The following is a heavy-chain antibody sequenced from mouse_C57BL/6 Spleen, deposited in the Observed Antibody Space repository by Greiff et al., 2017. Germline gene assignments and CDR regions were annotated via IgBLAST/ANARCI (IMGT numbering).Heavy chain of an antibody. CDR1: GFTFSDYG. J-gene: IGHJ3*01. CDR3: ARRYSNYEDWFAY. Sequence: EVKLMESGGGLVKPGGSLKLSCAASGFTFSDYGMHWVRQAPEKGLEWVAYISSGSSTIYYADTVKGRFTISRDNAKNTLFLQMTSLRSEDTAMYYCARRYSNYEDWFAYWGQGTLVTVSA. CDR2: ISSGSSTI. V-gene: IGHV5-17*01. D-gene: IGHD2-5*01.